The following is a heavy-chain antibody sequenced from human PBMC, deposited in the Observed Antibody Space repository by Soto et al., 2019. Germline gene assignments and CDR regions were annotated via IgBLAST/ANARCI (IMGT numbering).Heavy chain of an antibody. V-gene: IGHV4-4*02. CDR3: ARASGDYDFWSGPAYYFDY. J-gene: IGHJ4*02. Sequence: SETLSLTCAVSGGSISSSNWWSWVRQPPGKGLEWIGEIYHSGSTNYNPSPKSRVTISVDKSKNQFSLKLSSVTAADTAVYYCARASGDYDFWSGPAYYFDYWGQGTLVTVSS. D-gene: IGHD3-3*01. CDR2: IYHSGST. CDR1: GGSISSSNW.